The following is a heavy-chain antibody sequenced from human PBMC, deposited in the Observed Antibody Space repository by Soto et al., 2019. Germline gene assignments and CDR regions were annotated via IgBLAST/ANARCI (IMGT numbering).Heavy chain of an antibody. V-gene: IGHV3-7*05. J-gene: IGHJ6*02. D-gene: IGHD6-19*01. CDR3: ARDLLAGGQWLVATWPGYYYYGMDV. Sequence: PGGSLRLSCAASGFTFSSYWMSWVRQAPGKGLEWVANIKQDGSEKYYVDSVKGRFTISRDNAKNSLYLQMNSLRAEDTAVYYCARDLLAGGQWLVATWPGYYYYGMDVWGQGTTVTVSS. CDR1: GFTFSSYW. CDR2: IKQDGSEK.